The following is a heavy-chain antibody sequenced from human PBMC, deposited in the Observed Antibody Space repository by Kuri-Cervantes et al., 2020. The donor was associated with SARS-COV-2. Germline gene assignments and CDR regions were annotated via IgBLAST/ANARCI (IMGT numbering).Heavy chain of an antibody. Sequence: SVKVSCKASGYTFTSYGIIWVRQAPGQGLEWMGGIIPILGPANYAPRFQGRATITADQSTNIAYVELNSLTSEDTAVYYCARGGVATPYYAMDVWGQGTTVTVSS. J-gene: IGHJ6*02. V-gene: IGHV1-69*10. CDR1: GYTFTSYG. CDR2: IIPILGPA. CDR3: ARGGVATPYYAMDV. D-gene: IGHD2-21*01.